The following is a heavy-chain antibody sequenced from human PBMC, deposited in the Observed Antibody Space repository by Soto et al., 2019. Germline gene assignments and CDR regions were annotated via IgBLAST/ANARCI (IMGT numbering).Heavy chain of an antibody. CDR1: GGSVSSGSYY. Sequence: SETLSLTCTVSGGSVSSGSYYWSWIRQPPGKGLEWIGYIYYSGSTNYNPSLKSRVTISVDTSKNQFSLKLSSVTAADTAVYYCARGRWLQSDCWGQGTLVTVSS. V-gene: IGHV4-61*01. J-gene: IGHJ4*02. CDR2: IYYSGST. CDR3: ARGRWLQSDC. D-gene: IGHD5-12*01.